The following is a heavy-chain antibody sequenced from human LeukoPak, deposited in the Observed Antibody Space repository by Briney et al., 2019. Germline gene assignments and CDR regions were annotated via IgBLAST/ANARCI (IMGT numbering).Heavy chain of an antibody. D-gene: IGHD6-6*01. J-gene: IGHJ4*02. CDR1: GGTFSSYA. V-gene: IGHV1-69*13. CDR3: ARVDSSPSPLFDY. CDR2: IIPIFGTA. Sequence: PGASVKVSCKASGGTFSSYAISWVRQAPGQGLEWMGGIIPIFGTANYAQKFQGRVTITADESTSTAYMELSSLRSEDTAVYYCARVDSSPSPLFDYWGQGTLVTVSS.